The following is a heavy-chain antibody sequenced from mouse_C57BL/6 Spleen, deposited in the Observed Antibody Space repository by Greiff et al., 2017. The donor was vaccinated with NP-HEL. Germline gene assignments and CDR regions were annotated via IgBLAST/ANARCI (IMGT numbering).Heavy chain of an antibody. CDR1: GYAFSSSW. V-gene: IGHV1-82*01. D-gene: IGHD4-1*01. J-gene: IGHJ2*01. CDR3: ANWPFDY. CDR2: IYPGDGDT. Sequence: VQVVESGPELVKPGASVKISCKASGYAFSSSWMNWVKQRPGKGLEWIGRIYPGDGDTNYNGKFKGKATLTADKSSSTAYMQLSSLTSEDSAVYFCANWPFDYWGQGTTLTVSS.